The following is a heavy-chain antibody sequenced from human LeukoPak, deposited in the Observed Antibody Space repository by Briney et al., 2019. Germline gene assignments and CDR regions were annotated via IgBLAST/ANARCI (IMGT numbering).Heavy chain of an antibody. CDR3: ARDPPYCSSTSCYDRANWFDP. CDR2: INPNSGGT. D-gene: IGHD2-2*01. J-gene: IGHJ5*02. CDR1: GYTFTGYY. Sequence: ASVKVSCKASGYTFTGYYMHWVRQAPGPGLGWMGWINPNSGGTNYAQKWRGRVTMTRDTSISTAYMELRRLRSDDTAVYYCARDPPYCSSTSCYDRANWFDPWGQGTLVTVSS. V-gene: IGHV1-2*02.